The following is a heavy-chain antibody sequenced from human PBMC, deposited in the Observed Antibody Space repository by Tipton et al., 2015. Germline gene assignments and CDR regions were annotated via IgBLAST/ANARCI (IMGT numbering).Heavy chain of an antibody. Sequence: TLSLTCAVSAYSISSDYYWGWIRQPPGKGLEWIGSISHSGNTHYNPSLKSRVTMSRDTSKNQFSLKLTSVTAADTAVYYCACQDYDSLTRDYQTVDYRGQGTLVTVSS. CDR3: ACQDYDSLTRDYQTVDY. D-gene: IGHD3-9*01. CDR1: AYSISSDYY. J-gene: IGHJ4*02. CDR2: ISHSGNT. V-gene: IGHV4-38-2*01.